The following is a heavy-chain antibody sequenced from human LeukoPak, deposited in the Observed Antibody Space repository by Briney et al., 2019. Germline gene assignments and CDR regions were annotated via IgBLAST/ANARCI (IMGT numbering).Heavy chain of an antibody. Sequence: SETLSLTCTVSGDSIRSISYYWGWIRQPPGKGLEWIGSIHYSVSTYHNPSLRSRVTISVDTSKNQLSLRLTSVTAADTAIYYCARLYNGKRSPDYWGQGTLVTVSS. J-gene: IGHJ4*02. D-gene: IGHD1-14*01. V-gene: IGHV4-39*01. CDR3: ARLYNGKRSPDY. CDR2: IHYSVST. CDR1: GDSIRSISYY.